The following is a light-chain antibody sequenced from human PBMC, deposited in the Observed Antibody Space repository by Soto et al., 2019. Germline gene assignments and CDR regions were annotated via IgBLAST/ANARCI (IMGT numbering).Light chain of an antibody. Sequence: QSALTQPASVSGSPGQSITISCTGTSSDVGRFNYVSWYQQHPGKAHKLIIYGVTSRPSGVSNRFSGSKSANTASLTISWLQNEDEADYHCSSYTDRNTYLFGTGTKV. V-gene: IGLV2-14*01. CDR2: GVT. CDR1: SSDVGRFNY. J-gene: IGLJ1*01. CDR3: SSYTDRNTYL.